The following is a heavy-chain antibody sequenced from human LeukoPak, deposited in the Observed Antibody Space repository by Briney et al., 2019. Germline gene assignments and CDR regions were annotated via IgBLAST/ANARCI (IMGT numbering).Heavy chain of an antibody. CDR1: GCGFTSYW. CDR3: ARQTLGYCSSTSCLENLSYYYYGMDV. CDR2: IYPVYSDT. J-gene: IGHJ6*02. V-gene: IGHV5-51*01. D-gene: IGHD2-2*01. Sequence: GESLQISCHGAGCGFTSYWIGWVRQIPGKGREWMGIIYPVYSDTRYSPSFQRQVNISADKSISTAYLKWSSLKASDTAMYYCARQTLGYCSSTSCLENLSYYYYGMDVWGQGTTVTVSS.